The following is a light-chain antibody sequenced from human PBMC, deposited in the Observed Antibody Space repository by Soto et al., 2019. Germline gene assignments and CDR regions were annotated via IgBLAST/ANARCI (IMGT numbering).Light chain of an antibody. V-gene: IGKV2-28*01. Sequence: DFVLTQSPLSLPVTPGEPSSISCRSRQSLLHTNKYNYLVGYLQKPRQSPQLLIYLGSNRASGVPGRFSGTGSGTGFTLEISRVEAVDVVVSYCMQDLHSPLTFGGGTNVEIK. J-gene: IGKJ4*01. CDR1: QSLLHTNKYNY. CDR2: LGS. CDR3: MQDLHSPLT.